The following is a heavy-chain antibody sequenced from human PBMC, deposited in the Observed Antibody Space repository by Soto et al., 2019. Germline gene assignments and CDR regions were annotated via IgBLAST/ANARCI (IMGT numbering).Heavy chain of an antibody. V-gene: IGHV4-30-4*01. CDR2: IYYSGNT. CDR1: GGSIINGDYY. J-gene: IGHJ4*02. D-gene: IGHD3-9*01. Sequence: ASETLSLTCTVSGGSIINGDYYWGWIRQPPGKGLEWIGYIYYSGNTYYNPSLKSRVMISVDTSKNQFSLNLSSVTAADTAVYYCASGYYDILTGRDTKYYFDYWGQGALVTVSS. CDR3: ASGYYDILTGRDTKYYFDY.